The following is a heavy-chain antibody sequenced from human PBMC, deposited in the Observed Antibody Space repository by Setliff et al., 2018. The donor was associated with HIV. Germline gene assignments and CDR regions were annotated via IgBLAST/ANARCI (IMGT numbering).Heavy chain of an antibody. CDR1: EDTFTKYW. V-gene: IGHV5-51*01. Sequence: PGESLKISCKGSEDTFTKYWIGWVRQMPGKGLEYMGIIYAGDSDTRYSPSFQGQVTISADKSSSTAYLQWSTLKASDTAMYFCARQRDPDGFDIWGQGTMVTVS. CDR2: IYAGDSDT. J-gene: IGHJ3*02. CDR3: ARQRDPDGFDI.